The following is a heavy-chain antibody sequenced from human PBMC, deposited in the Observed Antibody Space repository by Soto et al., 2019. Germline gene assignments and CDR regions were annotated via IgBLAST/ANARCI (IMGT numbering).Heavy chain of an antibody. J-gene: IGHJ5*02. D-gene: IGHD3-10*01. V-gene: IGHV3-30-3*01. CDR1: GFTFSTYA. Sequence: QVHLVEAGGGVVQPGRSLRLACAASGFTFSTYAMHLVRQAPCKGLERVATISDDGTNTYYADSVKGRFTLSRDNSKDTLYLQMNSLKAKYTAVYYYPREGHGDWFDPWGHRTLVT. CDR2: ISDDGTNT. CDR3: PREGHGDWFDP.